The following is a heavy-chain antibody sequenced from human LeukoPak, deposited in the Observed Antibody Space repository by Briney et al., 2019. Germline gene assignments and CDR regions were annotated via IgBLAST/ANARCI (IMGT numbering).Heavy chain of an antibody. CDR1: GGSISSGSYY. CDR3: ARVAAGIGFFQH. V-gene: IGHV4-61*02. Sequence: SQTLSLTCSVSGGSISSGSYYWSWIRQPAGKGLEWIGRIYASGSTNYNPSLKSRVTISVDTSKNQLSLKVNSVTAADTAVYYCARVAAGIGFFQHWGQGTLVTVSS. D-gene: IGHD6-13*01. CDR2: IYASGST. J-gene: IGHJ1*01.